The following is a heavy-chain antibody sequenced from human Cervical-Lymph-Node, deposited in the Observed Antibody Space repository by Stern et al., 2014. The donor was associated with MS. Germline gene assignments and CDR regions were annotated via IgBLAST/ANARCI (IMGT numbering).Heavy chain of an antibody. CDR3: ARGAGDNWFDP. V-gene: IGHV1-69*06. CDR2: ILRTVGTE. J-gene: IGHJ5*02. CDR1: GG. Sequence: QVQLVQSGADVKKPGSSVRVSCKAYGGISWLRQAPGQGLEWMGGILRTVGTENYTQRFQCRLTITADKSTNTTYMELSSLRSDDTAIYYCARGAGDNWFDPWGQGTLVSVSS. D-gene: IGHD3-10*01.